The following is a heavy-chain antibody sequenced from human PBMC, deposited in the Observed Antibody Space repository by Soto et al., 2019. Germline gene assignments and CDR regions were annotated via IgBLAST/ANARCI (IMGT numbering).Heavy chain of an antibody. D-gene: IGHD1-26*01. Sequence: PSLPLPFFRSLPRHPIPTSTHYWGWLPQPPGRGLEWIGSVYYGENTYYNPSLKSRVTMSVDTSKNQFSLKLSSVTAVDTAVYYCARNGIVGATTQVYWGQGTLVTVSS. V-gene: IGHV4-39*07. J-gene: IGHJ4*02. CDR1: RHPIPTSTHY. CDR3: ARNGIVGATTQVY. CDR2: VYYGENT.